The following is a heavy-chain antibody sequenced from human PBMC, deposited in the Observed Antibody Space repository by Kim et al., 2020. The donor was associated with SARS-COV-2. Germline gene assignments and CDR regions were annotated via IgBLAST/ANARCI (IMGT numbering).Heavy chain of an antibody. V-gene: IGHV4-39*01. CDR3: ASGIVAATFAFDV. Sequence: SETLSLTCTVSGGSISSNAYYWGWIRQPPGKGLEWIGSIYYSGNTYYSPSLKGRVTISVDRSKSQFSLKLGSVTATDTAVYYCASGIVAATFAFDVWGPGTVVSVSS. CDR2: IYYSGNT. J-gene: IGHJ3*01. D-gene: IGHD1-26*01. CDR1: GGSISSNAYY.